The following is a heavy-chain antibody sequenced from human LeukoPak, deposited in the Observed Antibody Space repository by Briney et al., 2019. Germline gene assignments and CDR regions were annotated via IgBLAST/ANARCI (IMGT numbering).Heavy chain of an antibody. J-gene: IGHJ6*03. CDR2: IYTSGST. CDR1: GGSISSGSYY. D-gene: IGHD5-18*01. V-gene: IGHV4-61*02. Sequence: SQTLSLTCTVSGGSISSGSYYSSWIRQPAGKGLEWIVRIYTSGSTNYNPSLKSRVTISVYTSKNQFSLKLSSVTAADTAVYYCARDLIQLWLGGYYYYMDVWGKGTTVTVSS. CDR3: ARDLIQLWLGGYYYYMDV.